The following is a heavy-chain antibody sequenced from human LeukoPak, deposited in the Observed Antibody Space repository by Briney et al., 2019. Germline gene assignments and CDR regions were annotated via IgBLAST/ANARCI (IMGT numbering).Heavy chain of an antibody. D-gene: IGHD4-17*01. J-gene: IGHJ4*02. Sequence: GGSLRLSCAASGFTFTNYAMNWVRQAPGKGLEWVSTITGSGDNTYYADSVKGRFTISRDNSKNTLYLQMNSLRTEDTAVYYCAKDLSVTTDYWGQGTLVTVSS. V-gene: IGHV3-23*01. CDR2: ITGSGDNT. CDR1: GFTFTNYA. CDR3: AKDLSVTTDY.